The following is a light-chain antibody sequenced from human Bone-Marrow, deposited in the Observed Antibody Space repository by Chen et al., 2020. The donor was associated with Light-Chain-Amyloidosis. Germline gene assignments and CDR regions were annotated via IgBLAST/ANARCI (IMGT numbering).Light chain of an antibody. CDR1: QSIKNH. Sequence: DIQMTQSPTSLSASVGDRVTITCRSSQSIKNHLNWYQQRPGEAPHVLIYATSSLQAGIPSRFSGSGSGTEFTLTISSLQPEDFATYFCEQSYAIPTTFGQGTKLKI. CDR3: EQSYAIPTT. V-gene: IGKV1-39*01. CDR2: ATS. J-gene: IGKJ2*01.